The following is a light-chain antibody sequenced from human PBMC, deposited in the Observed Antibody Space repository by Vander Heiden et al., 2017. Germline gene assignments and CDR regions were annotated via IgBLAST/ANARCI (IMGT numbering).Light chain of an antibody. CDR1: QSISSY. Sequence: DIQMTQSPSSLSSSVGDRVTITCRASQSISSYLNWYQQKPGKAPKLLIYAASSLQSGVPSRFSGSGSGTEYNITISSLQTEDFATYYCQQTYSTLWTFGQGTKVEIK. J-gene: IGKJ1*01. CDR3: QQTYSTLWT. V-gene: IGKV1-39*01. CDR2: AAS.